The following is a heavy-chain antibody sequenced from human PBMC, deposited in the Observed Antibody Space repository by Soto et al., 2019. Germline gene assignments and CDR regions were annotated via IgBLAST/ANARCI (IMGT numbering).Heavy chain of an antibody. Sequence: PGGSLRLSCAASGFNFASYAMSWVRQAPGRGLEWVSVMTGSDGTTYYADSVRGRFTVSRDNSMNTVYLHMHSLRAEDTAVYYCAKAQDASGNVNSYFDSWGQGTLVTVSS. CDR2: MTGSDGTT. CDR1: GFNFASYA. CDR3: AKAQDASGNVNSYFDS. D-gene: IGHD6-19*01. V-gene: IGHV3-23*01. J-gene: IGHJ4*02.